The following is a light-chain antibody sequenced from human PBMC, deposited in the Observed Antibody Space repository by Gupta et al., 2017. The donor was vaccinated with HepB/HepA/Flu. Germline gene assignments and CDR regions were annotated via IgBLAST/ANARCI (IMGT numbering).Light chain of an antibody. CDR2: GAS. Sequence: VMTQSPATLSVSPGARAPLSCRASGSISSNLAWYQQKPGQAPRLLIYGASTRATGIPARFSGSGSGTEFTLTISSLEAEDVAVYYCKQYNNGPRTFGQGTKVEIK. CDR3: KQYNNGPRT. J-gene: IGKJ1*01. V-gene: IGKV3-15*01. CDR1: GSISSN.